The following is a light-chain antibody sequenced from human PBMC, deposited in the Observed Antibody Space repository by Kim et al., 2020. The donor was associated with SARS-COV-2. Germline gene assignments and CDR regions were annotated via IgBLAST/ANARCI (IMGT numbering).Light chain of an antibody. CDR3: QQYGSTPLT. J-gene: IGKJ4*01. Sequence: LSPGERASLSCRASQSISSSFLAWYQQKPGQAPRLLIYETSSRATGTPDRFSGSGSGTEFTLAISRLEPEDFAVYYCQQYGSTPLTFGGGTKLEIK. CDR1: QSISSSF. CDR2: ETS. V-gene: IGKV3-20*01.